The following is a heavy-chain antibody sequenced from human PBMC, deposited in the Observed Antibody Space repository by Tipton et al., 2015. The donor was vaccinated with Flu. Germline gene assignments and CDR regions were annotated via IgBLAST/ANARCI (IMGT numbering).Heavy chain of an antibody. CDR3: ARGARIPYYFNY. D-gene: IGHD2-2*01. CDR2: ISSTGET. V-gene: IGHV4-4*07. Sequence: TLSLTCTVSGGSINSHYWSWIRQPAGKGLQWVGRISSTGETDYNLPFKGRVSVSMDTSKNQFSLKLRSVTAGDTAVYYCARGARIPYYFNYWGPGTLVTVSS. CDR1: GGSINSHY. J-gene: IGHJ4*02.